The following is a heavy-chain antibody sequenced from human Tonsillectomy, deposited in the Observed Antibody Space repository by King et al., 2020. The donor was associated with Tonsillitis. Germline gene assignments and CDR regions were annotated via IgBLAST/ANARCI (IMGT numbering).Heavy chain of an antibody. CDR2: ISNSVGNT. V-gene: IGHV3-23*04. Sequence: VQLVESGGGLVQPGGSLRLSCAASGFTSSSYAMSWVRQAPGTVLEWVSGISNSVGNTYYADSVKGRFTISRDNSKNTLYLQMNSLRAGDTTAYYCAKDGDSSGWYYFDYWGQGTLVTVSS. J-gene: IGHJ4*02. CDR1: GFTSSSYA. CDR3: AKDGDSSGWYYFDY. D-gene: IGHD6-19*01.